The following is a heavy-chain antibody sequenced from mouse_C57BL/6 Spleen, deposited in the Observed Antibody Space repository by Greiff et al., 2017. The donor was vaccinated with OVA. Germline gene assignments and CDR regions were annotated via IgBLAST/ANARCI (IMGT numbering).Heavy chain of an antibody. CDR2: IYPGDGDT. D-gene: IGHD1-1*01. J-gene: IGHJ1*03. CDR3: ARSITTVVAPTEYFDV. V-gene: IGHV1-80*01. CDR1: GYAFSSYW. Sequence: QVHVKQSGAELVKPGASVKISCKASGYAFSSYWMNWVKQRPGKGLEWIGQIYPGDGDTNYNGKFKGKATLTADKSSSTAYMQLSSLTSEDSAVYFCARSITTVVAPTEYFDVWGTGTTVTVSS.